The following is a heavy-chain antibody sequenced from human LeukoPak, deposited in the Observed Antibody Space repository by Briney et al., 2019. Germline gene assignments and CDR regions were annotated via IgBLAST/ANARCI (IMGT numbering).Heavy chain of an antibody. V-gene: IGHV1-18*01. D-gene: IGHD3-22*01. Sequence: ASVKVSCKASGYTFTSYGISWVRQAPGQGLEWMGWISAYNGNTNYAQKLQGRVTMTTDTSTSTAYMELRSLRSDDTAVYYCARCLKNYYDSSGYTWGYYLDYWGQGTLVTVSS. CDR1: GYTFTSYG. J-gene: IGHJ4*02. CDR2: ISAYNGNT. CDR3: ARCLKNYYDSSGYTWGYYLDY.